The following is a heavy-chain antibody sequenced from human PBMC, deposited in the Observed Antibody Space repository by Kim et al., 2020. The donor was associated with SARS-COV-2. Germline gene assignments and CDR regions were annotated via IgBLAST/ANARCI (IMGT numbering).Heavy chain of an antibody. CDR1: GFTFSASW. CDR3: ATYNSAHGVPSDY. D-gene: IGHD1-1*01. Sequence: GGSLRLSCAASGFTFSASWMSWFRQAPGKRLEWVAHIKRDGSEASYVASVRGRFTISRDNAKDSLFLQMNSLRVEDTAVYYCATYNSAHGVPSDYWGQGTLVIVSS. J-gene: IGHJ4*02. CDR2: IKRDGSEA. V-gene: IGHV3-7*01.